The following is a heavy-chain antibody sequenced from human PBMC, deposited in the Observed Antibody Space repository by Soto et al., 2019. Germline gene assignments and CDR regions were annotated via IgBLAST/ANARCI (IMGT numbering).Heavy chain of an antibody. D-gene: IGHD2-15*01. CDR2: IYHTVNT. V-gene: IGHV4-59*11. CDR1: GFSIGSHF. Sequence: PSESLSLSCRVSGFSIGSHFWSWIRQAPGKGPELVGYIYHTVNTNYNPALKSRVTISMDTPKNQLSLQLSSVTAADTAIYYCARLQYTVVTALDIWGQGTMVTVSS. CDR3: ARLQYTVVTALDI. J-gene: IGHJ3*02.